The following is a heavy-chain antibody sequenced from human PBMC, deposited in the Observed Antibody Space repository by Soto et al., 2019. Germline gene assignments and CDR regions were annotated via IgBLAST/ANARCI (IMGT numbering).Heavy chain of an antibody. Sequence: ASVKFSCKASGYTFTGYYMHWVRQAPGQGLEWMGWINPNSGGTNYAQKFQGRVTLTRDTSISTAYMELSRLRSDDTAVYYCARSLTGDPSFDYWGQGTLVTVSS. CDR2: INPNSGGT. J-gene: IGHJ4*02. V-gene: IGHV1-2*02. CDR1: GYTFTGYY. CDR3: ARSLTGDPSFDY. D-gene: IGHD7-27*01.